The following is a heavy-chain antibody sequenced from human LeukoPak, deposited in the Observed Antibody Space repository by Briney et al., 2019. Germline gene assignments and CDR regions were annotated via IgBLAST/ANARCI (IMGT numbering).Heavy chain of an antibody. CDR3: ASMYSSGWYYFDY. CDR2: IYYSGST. Sequence: SETLSLTCTVSGGSISGYYWSWIRQPPGKGLEWIGYIYYSGSTNYNPSLKSRVTISVDTSKNQFSLNLTSVTDADTAVYYCASMYSSGWYYFDYWGQGTLVTVSS. J-gene: IGHJ4*02. CDR1: GGSISGYY. V-gene: IGHV4-59*01. D-gene: IGHD6-19*01.